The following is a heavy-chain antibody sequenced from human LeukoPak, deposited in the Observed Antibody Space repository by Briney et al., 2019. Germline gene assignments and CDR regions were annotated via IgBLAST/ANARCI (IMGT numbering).Heavy chain of an antibody. D-gene: IGHD6-25*01. J-gene: IGHJ3*02. CDR2: IYPGDSDT. CDR3: ARIGYSPGWHDAFDI. CDR1: GYSFTSYW. Sequence: GESLKISCKGSGYSFTSYWVGRVRPMPGEGLEWMGIIYPGDSDTRYSPSFQGQVTISADKSISTAYLQWSSLKASDTAMYYCARIGYSPGWHDAFDIWGQGTMVTVSS. V-gene: IGHV5-51*01.